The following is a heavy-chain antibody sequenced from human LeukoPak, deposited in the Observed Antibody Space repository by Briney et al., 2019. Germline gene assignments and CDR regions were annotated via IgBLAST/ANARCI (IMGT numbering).Heavy chain of an antibody. CDR1: GVSINRGNYY. CDR3: ARVVSSVYYYMDV. D-gene: IGHD2/OR15-2a*01. V-gene: IGHV4-61*02. Sequence: TSETLSLTCSVSGVSINRGNYYWTWIRQPAGKGLQWIGRIFTGGSTNYNPSLQSRVTISMDTSKSQVSLRLRSVTAADTAVYYCARVVSSVYYYMDVWGKGTSVTVSS. J-gene: IGHJ6*03. CDR2: IFTGGST.